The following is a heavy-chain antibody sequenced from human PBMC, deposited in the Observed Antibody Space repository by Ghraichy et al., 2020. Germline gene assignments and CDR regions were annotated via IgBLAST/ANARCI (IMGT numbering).Heavy chain of an antibody. Sequence: SETLSLTCTVSGGSISSGGYYWSWIRQHPGKGLEWIGYIYYSGSTYYNPSLKSRVTISVDTSKNQFSLKLSSVTAADTAVYYCAREIAAAGTDGWFDPWGQGTLVTVSS. CDR3: AREIAAAGTDGWFDP. CDR2: IYYSGST. J-gene: IGHJ5*02. CDR1: GGSISSGGYY. D-gene: IGHD6-13*01. V-gene: IGHV4-31*03.